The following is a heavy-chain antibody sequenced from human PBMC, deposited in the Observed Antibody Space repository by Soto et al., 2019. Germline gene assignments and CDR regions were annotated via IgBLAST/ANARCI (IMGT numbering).Heavy chain of an antibody. Sequence: QVRLVHSETAVKKPGASVNVSCKASGYTFTSYTISWVRQAPGQGLEWMGWISANNGNTEFAQKFQDRLTMIADTTTSTAYLELRNLRPDDTAVYYCARSLPWFDPWGQGTRVAVSS. CDR1: GYTFTSYT. V-gene: IGHV1-18*01. J-gene: IGHJ5*02. CDR3: ARSLPWFDP. CDR2: ISANNGNT.